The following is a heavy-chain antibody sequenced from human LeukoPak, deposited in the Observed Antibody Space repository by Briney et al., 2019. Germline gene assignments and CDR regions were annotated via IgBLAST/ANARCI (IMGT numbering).Heavy chain of an antibody. D-gene: IGHD6-13*01. Sequence: SEPLSLTCTVSGGSISSYYWSWIRQPPGKGLEWIGYIYYSGSTNYNPSLKSRVTISVDTSKNQFSLKLSSVTAADTAVYYCAREKGGAAAVDWYFDLWGRGTLVTVSS. CDR3: AREKGGAAAVDWYFDL. V-gene: IGHV4-59*01. J-gene: IGHJ2*01. CDR2: IYYSGST. CDR1: GGSISSYY.